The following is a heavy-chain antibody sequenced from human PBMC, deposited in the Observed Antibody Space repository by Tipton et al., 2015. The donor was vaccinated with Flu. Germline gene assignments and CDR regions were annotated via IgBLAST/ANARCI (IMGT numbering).Heavy chain of an antibody. D-gene: IGHD3-16*01. Sequence: TLSLTCTVSGGSISSHYWSWIRQPPGKGPEWIGYIYYSGSISYNPSLKSRVTISVDTSKSQFSLKLSSVTAADTAVYYCAREWGDAFDIWGQGTMVTVSS. CDR3: AREWGDAFDI. J-gene: IGHJ3*02. CDR2: IYYSGSI. V-gene: IGHV4-59*11. CDR1: GGSISSHY.